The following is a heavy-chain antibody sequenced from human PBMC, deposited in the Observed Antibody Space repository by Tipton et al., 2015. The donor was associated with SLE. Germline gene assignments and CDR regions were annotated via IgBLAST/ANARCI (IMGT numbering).Heavy chain of an antibody. Sequence: GLVKPSETLSLTCAVSGSSLTGSYWSWIRQPPGKGLEWIGYIYYTGSTKFEPSLKSRVTFSVDRSKNQFSLNLRSVTAADTAVYYCASNLLPRWGFDPWGQGTLVTVSS. CDR1: GSSLTGSY. CDR2: IYYTGST. CDR3: ASNLLPRWGFDP. J-gene: IGHJ5*02. V-gene: IGHV4-59*01. D-gene: IGHD6-13*01.